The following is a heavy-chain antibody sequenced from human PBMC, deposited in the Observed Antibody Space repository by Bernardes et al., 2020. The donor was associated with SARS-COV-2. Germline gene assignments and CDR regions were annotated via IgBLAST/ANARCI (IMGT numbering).Heavy chain of an antibody. J-gene: IGHJ5*02. CDR1: GYTFSTYD. CDR2: MNPNSGNT. D-gene: IGHD3-10*01. CDR3: ARGRNPMVRGHNCFDP. Sequence: ASVKVSCKASGYTFSTYDINWVRQATGQGLEWMGWMNPNSGNTGYAQKFQGRVTMTRNTSISTAYMELSSLRSEDTAVYYCARGRNPMVRGHNCFDPWGQGTLVTVSS. V-gene: IGHV1-8*01.